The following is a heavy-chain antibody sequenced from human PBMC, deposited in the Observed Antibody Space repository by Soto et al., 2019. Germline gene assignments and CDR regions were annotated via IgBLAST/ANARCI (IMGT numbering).Heavy chain of an antibody. CDR3: ARMAASGSLNWFDP. D-gene: IGHD3-10*01. CDR1: GYTFPNYE. CDR2: MNPGSGNT. Sequence: QVQLVQSGAEVKKPGASVKVSCKASGYTFPNYEINWVRQATGQGLGWMGWMNPGSGNTGYAHKFQGRVTMTRNISISTAYMELSRLGSDDTAIYYCARMAASGSLNWFDPWGQGTLVTVSS. J-gene: IGHJ5*02. V-gene: IGHV1-8*01.